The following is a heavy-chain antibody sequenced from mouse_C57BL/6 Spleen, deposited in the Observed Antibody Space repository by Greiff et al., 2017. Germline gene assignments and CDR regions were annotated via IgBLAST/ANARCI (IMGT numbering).Heavy chain of an antibody. CDR2: INPNYGTT. V-gene: IGHV1-39*01. CDR3: ARGAYYSNLYYAMDY. Sequence: VQLQQSGPELVKPGASVKISCKASGYSFTDYNMNWVKQSNGKSLEWIGVINPNYGTTSYNQKFKGKATLTVDQSSSTAYMQLNSLTSADSAVYYCARGAYYSNLYYAMDYWGQGTSVTVSS. CDR1: GYSFTDYN. J-gene: IGHJ4*01. D-gene: IGHD2-5*01.